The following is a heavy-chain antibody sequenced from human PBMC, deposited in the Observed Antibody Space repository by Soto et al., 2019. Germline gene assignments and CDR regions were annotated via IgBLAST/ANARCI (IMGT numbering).Heavy chain of an antibody. Sequence: SETLSLTCAVYGGSFSGYYWSWIRQPPGKGLEWIGEINHSGSTNYNPSLKSRVTISVDTSKNQFSLKLSSVTAADTAVYYCARAPHFYGSGSYRLGYYYYGMDVWGQGTTVTVSS. D-gene: IGHD3-10*01. V-gene: IGHV4-34*01. CDR2: INHSGST. CDR3: ARAPHFYGSGSYRLGYYYYGMDV. CDR1: GGSFSGYY. J-gene: IGHJ6*02.